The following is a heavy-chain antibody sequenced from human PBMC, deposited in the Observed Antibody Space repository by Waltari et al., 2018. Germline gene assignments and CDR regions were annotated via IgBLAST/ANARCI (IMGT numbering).Heavy chain of an antibody. CDR2: ISSTSTYL. J-gene: IGHJ4*02. CDR3: ARGFTVQEY. CDR1: GLPFSSYG. Sequence: EVQLVESGGGLVNPGGSLRLSCAASGLPFSSYGMNWFRQAPGKGLEWVSSISSTSTYLYYADSVKGRFTISRDNAKSSLYLQMNSLTAEDTAVYYCARGFTVQEYWGQGTLVTVSS. D-gene: IGHD4-17*01. V-gene: IGHV3-21*02.